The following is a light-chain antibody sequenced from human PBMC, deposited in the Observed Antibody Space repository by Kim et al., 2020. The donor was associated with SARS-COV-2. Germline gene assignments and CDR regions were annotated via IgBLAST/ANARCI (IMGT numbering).Light chain of an antibody. V-gene: IGKV1-27*01. CDR1: QDVRNY. Sequence: VEDRETPHCGARQDVRNYVAWGKRKPGKAPKRLIYTASAVRQGVPSRCRGSGAGTDITLTVTSVQTENVATYYSEKCERAPWTFGQGTKVDIK. CDR2: TAS. J-gene: IGKJ1*01. CDR3: EKCERAPWT.